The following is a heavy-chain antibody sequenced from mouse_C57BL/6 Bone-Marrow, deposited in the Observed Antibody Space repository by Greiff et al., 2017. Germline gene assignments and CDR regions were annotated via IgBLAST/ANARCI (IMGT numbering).Heavy chain of an antibody. CDR3: ARGGYLAWFAY. V-gene: IGHV1-69*01. CDR1: GYTFTSYW. D-gene: IGHD2-3*01. CDR2: IDPSDSYT. Sequence: QVQLQQPGAELVMPGASVKLSCKASGYTFTSYWMHWVKQRPGQGLEWIGEIDPSDSYTNYNQKFKGKSTLTVDKSSSTAYMQLSSLTSEDSAVYYFARGGYLAWFAYWGQGTLVTVSA. J-gene: IGHJ3*01.